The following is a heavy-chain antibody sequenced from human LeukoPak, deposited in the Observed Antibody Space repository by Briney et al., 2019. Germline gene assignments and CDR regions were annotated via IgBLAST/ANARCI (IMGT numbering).Heavy chain of an antibody. D-gene: IGHD3-10*01. CDR3: ARGHYGSGSYYSRGGYFDY. J-gene: IGHJ4*02. CDR2: IYYSGST. V-gene: IGHV4-30-4*08. CDR1: GGSISSGDYY. Sequence: SQTLSLTCTVSGGSISSGDYYWSWIRQPPGKGLEWIGYIYYSGSTYYNPSLKSRVTISVDTSKNQFSLKLSPVTAADTAVYYCARGHYGSGSYYSRGGYFDYWGQGTLVTVSS.